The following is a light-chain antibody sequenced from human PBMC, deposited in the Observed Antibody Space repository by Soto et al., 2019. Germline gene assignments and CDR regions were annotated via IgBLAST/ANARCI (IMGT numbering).Light chain of an antibody. CDR3: CSSAPESTSV. CDR2: KGT. J-gene: IGLJ1*01. CDR1: RSDVGAYNS. Sequence: QSVLAQPASVSGSPGQSITISCTGTRSDVGAYNSVSWYQQHPHRAPQVIIYKGTQRPSGVSNRFSGSTSGNAASLTISALQTDDEAAYFCCSSAPESTSVCGTGTNVTV. V-gene: IGLV2-23*01.